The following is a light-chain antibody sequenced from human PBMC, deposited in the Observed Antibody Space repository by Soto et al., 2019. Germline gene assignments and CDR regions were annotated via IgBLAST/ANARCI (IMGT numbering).Light chain of an antibody. CDR1: SRDVDAYDF. Sequence: QSVLTQPRSVSGSPGQSVAISCTGTSRDVDAYDFVSWYQHHPGKAPKLIISEVNKRPSGVSHRFSGSKSGNTASLTISGLQAEDEADYFCCSFAGSFYVFGTGTKLTVL. CDR3: CSFAGSFYV. V-gene: IGLV2-11*01. CDR2: EVN. J-gene: IGLJ1*01.